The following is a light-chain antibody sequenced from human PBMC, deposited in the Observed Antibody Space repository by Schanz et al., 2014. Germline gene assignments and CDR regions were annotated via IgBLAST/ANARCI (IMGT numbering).Light chain of an antibody. V-gene: IGLV2-23*02. Sequence: QSSLTQPRSVSGSPGQSVTISCTGTSSDFVTSNYVSWYQHHPGKAPKLIIFDVTSRPSGVSNRFSGSKSGNTASLTISGLQAEDEADYHCCSYAGSSIWVFGGGTKLTVL. J-gene: IGLJ3*02. CDR1: SSDFVTSNY. CDR2: DVT. CDR3: CSYAGSSIWV.